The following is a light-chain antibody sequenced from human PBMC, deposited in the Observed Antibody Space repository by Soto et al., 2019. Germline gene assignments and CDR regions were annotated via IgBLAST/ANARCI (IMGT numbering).Light chain of an antibody. Sequence: AIQLTQSPSSLSASVGDRVTITCRASQGLSTALAWYQQIPGKTPNLLIYDASSLESGVPSRFSGSGSGTDFTLTITSLQPEDFATYYCKECSSYPIIVGRGTRLEIK. J-gene: IGKJ5*01. CDR3: KECSSYPII. CDR1: QGLSTA. CDR2: DAS. V-gene: IGKV1-13*02.